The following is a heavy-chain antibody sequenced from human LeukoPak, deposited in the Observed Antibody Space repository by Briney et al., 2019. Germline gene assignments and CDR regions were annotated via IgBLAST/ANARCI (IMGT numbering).Heavy chain of an antibody. Sequence: QPGGSLRLSCAASGFTFRNYWMSWVRQVPGKGLEWVVNINEGGNEKNYVDSVKGRFTASRDNAQNSLYLQMNSLRVEDTAVYYCARHPYSNWDYWGQGTLVTVSS. D-gene: IGHD4-4*01. J-gene: IGHJ4*02. CDR3: ARHPYSNWDY. CDR2: INEGGNEK. CDR1: GFTFRNYW. V-gene: IGHV3-7*05.